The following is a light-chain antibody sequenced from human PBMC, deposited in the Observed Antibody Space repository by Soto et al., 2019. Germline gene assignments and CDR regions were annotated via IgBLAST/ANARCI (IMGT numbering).Light chain of an antibody. CDR2: DAS. CDR1: QSISTN. J-gene: IGKJ1*01. CDR3: HQRSNWLWT. V-gene: IGKV3-11*01. Sequence: EIAMTQSPATLSVSPGERATLSCRASQSISTNLAWYQQKPGQAPRLLIYDASNRATGIPARFSGSGSGTDFTLTISSLEPEDFAVYYCHQRSNWLWTFGQGTKVDI.